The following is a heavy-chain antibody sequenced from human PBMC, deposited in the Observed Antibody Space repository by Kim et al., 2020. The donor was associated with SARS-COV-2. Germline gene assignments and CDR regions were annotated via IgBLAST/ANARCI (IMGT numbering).Heavy chain of an antibody. D-gene: IGHD1-26*01. CDR2: IYTSGST. CDR1: GGSISSGSYY. CDR3: ARSDWVGATSYFDY. V-gene: IGHV4-61*02. J-gene: IGHJ4*02. Sequence: SETLSLTCTVSGGSISSGSYYWSWIRQPAGKGLEWIGRIYTSGSTNYNPSFKSRVTISVDTSKNQFSLKLSSVTAADTAVYYCARSDWVGATSYFDYWGQGTLVTVSS.